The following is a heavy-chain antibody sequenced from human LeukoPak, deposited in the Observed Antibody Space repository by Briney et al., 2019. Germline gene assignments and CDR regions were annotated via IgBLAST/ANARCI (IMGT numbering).Heavy chain of an antibody. V-gene: IGHV4-30-2*01. CDR1: GGSISSGGYY. Sequence: PSETLSLTCTVSGGSISSGGYYWSWIRQPPGKGLEWIGYIYHSGSTYYNPSLKSRVTISVDTSKNQFSLRVDSVTAADTAVYYCARDLYDDNRCFDFWGQGILVTVSS. J-gene: IGHJ4*02. CDR3: ARDLYDDNRCFDF. D-gene: IGHD1-14*01. CDR2: IYHSGST.